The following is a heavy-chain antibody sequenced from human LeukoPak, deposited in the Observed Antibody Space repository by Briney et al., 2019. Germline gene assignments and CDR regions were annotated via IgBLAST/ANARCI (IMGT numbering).Heavy chain of an antibody. Sequence: TGGSLRLSCAASGFTVSSNYMSWVRQAPGKGLEWVSVIYSGGSTYYADSVKGRFTISRDNSKNTLYLQMNSLRAEDTAVYYCARDGHYDYVWGSYPLGFDPWGQGTLVTVSS. CDR1: GFTVSSNY. CDR3: ARDGHYDYVWGSYPLGFDP. D-gene: IGHD3-16*02. V-gene: IGHV3-66*01. J-gene: IGHJ5*02. CDR2: IYSGGST.